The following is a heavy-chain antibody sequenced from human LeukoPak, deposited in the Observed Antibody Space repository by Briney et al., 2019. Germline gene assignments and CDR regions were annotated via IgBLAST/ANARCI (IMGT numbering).Heavy chain of an antibody. CDR1: GFTFSSYG. CDR2: IWYDGSNK. V-gene: IGHV3-33*01. J-gene: IGHJ4*02. D-gene: IGHD1-14*01. CDR3: TTLGDYTDY. Sequence: GGSLRLSCAASGFTFSSYGMHWVRQAPGKGLEWVAVIWYDGSNKYYADSVKGRFTISRDNSKNTLYLQMNSLKTEDTAVYYCTTLGDYTDYWGQGTLVTVSS.